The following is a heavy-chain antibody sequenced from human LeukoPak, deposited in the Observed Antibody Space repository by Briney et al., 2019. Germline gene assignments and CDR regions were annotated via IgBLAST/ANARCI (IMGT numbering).Heavy chain of an antibody. Sequence: GGSLRLSCAASELTFTDYYMNWIRQAPGKGMEWVSSISSTGRTISYADSVKGRFTISRDNSKNTLYLQMNSLRAEDTAVYYCAKEQVPLAVAGRPSDAFDIWGQGTMVTVSS. D-gene: IGHD6-19*01. V-gene: IGHV3-11*04. CDR3: AKEQVPLAVAGRPSDAFDI. CDR2: ISSTGRTI. J-gene: IGHJ3*02. CDR1: ELTFTDYY.